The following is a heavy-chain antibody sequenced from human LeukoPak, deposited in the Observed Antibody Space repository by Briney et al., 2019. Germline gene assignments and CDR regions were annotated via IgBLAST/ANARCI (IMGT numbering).Heavy chain of an antibody. V-gene: IGHV3-66*02. D-gene: IGHD1-26*01. Sequence: GGSLRLSCAPSGFTVTNNYMSWVRQAPDKGLEWVSAIYAAGNTFHADSVKGRFTLSRDNSKNTLYLQMNSLRVEDTAVYYCAKDGSGDPTHNGSYWGNWFDPWGQGTLVTVSS. CDR1: GFTVTNNY. J-gene: IGHJ5*02. CDR3: AKDGSGDPTHNGSYWGNWFDP. CDR2: IYAAGNT.